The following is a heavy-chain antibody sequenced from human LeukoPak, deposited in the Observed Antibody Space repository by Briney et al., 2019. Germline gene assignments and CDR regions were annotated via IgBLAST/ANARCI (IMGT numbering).Heavy chain of an antibody. CDR1: GYTFTGYY. D-gene: IGHD3-10*01. Sequence: ASVKVSCKASGYTFTGYYMHWVRQAPGQGLEWMGWVNPNSGGTNYAQKFQGRVTMTRDTSISTAYMELSRLRSDDTAVYYCAGQGDFRRIYYGSGSYSEFAHYGMDVWGQGTTVTVSS. CDR3: AGQGDFRRIYYGSGSYSEFAHYGMDV. V-gene: IGHV1-2*02. CDR2: VNPNSGGT. J-gene: IGHJ6*02.